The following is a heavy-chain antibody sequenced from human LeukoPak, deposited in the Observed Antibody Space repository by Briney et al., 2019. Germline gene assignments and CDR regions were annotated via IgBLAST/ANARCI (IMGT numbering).Heavy chain of an antibody. V-gene: IGHV4-59*01. D-gene: IGHD5-18*01. CDR3: ARDLGVMVRAFDI. CDR2: IYYSGST. Sequence: KPSETLSLTCTVSGGSISSYYWSWIRQPPGKRLEWIGYIYYSGSTSYNPSLESRVTISVDTSKNQISLKLSSVTAADTAVYYCARDLGVMVRAFDIWGQGTMVTVSS. CDR1: GGSISSYY. J-gene: IGHJ3*02.